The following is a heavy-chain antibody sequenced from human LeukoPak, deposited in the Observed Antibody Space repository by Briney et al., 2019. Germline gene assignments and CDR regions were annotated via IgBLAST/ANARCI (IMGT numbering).Heavy chain of an antibody. CDR3: ASTSAAMLLGSGYTFDY. V-gene: IGHV4-59*08. J-gene: IGHJ4*02. D-gene: IGHD2-2*01. Sequence: SETLSLTCTVSGGSISSYYWSWIRQPPGKGLEWIGYIYYSGSTNYNPSLKSRVTISVDTSKHQFSLKLSSVTAADTAVYYCASTSAAMLLGSGYTFDYWGQGTLVTVSS. CDR1: GGSISSYY. CDR2: IYYSGST.